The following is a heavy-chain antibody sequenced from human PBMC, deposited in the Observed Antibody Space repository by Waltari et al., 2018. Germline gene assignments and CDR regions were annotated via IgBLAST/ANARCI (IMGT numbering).Heavy chain of an antibody. CDR1: GFTFSGYY. J-gene: IGHJ4*02. CDR3: AREKTVGSPDYVGGIDY. D-gene: IGHD4-17*01. CDR2: ISDSGRTP. V-gene: IGHV3-11*01. Sequence: QVQLVESGGGLVKPGGSLKLSCVTSGFTFSGYYLTWVRQAPGKGLECVSYISDSGRTPYYAVSVKGPFTISRDNANSLLFLQMNNVRAEDTAFYFCAREKTVGSPDYVGGIDYWGQGTLVTVSS.